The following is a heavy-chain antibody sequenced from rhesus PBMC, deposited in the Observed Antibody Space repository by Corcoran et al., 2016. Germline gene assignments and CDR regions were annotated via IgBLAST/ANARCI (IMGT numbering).Heavy chain of an antibody. D-gene: IGHD6-13*01. V-gene: IGHV3S5*01. Sequence: EVQLVESGGGLVQPGGSLRLSCAASGFTFSSYDMSWVRQAPGKGLERVSYISNGGGSTYYADSVKGRFTISSDNAKNTLSLQMSSLRAEDTAVYYCAKLYSSWDWYFDLWGPGTPITISS. J-gene: IGHJ2*01. CDR3: AKLYSSWDWYFDL. CDR1: GFTFSSYD. CDR2: ISNGGGST.